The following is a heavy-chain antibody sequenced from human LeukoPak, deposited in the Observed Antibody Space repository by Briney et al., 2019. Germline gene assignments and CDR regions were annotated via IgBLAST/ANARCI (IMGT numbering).Heavy chain of an antibody. Sequence: GGSLRLSCAASGFTFSSYGMHWVRQAPGKGLEWVAFIRYDGSNKYYADSVKGRFTISRDNSKNTLYLQMNSLRAEDTAVYYCAKVKRPQLVSYYFDYWGQGTLVTVSS. CDR3: AKVKRPQLVSYYFDY. D-gene: IGHD6-6*01. V-gene: IGHV3-30*02. CDR2: IRYDGSNK. CDR1: GFTFSSYG. J-gene: IGHJ4*02.